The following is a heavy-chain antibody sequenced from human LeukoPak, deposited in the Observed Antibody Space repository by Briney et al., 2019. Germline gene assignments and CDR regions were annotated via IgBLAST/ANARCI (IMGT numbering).Heavy chain of an antibody. CDR3: ARNGYGYDSSGYPLLEYFDY. CDR1: GVTVSSNY. V-gene: IGHV3-66*01. J-gene: IGHJ4*02. Sequence: GGSLRLSCAASGVTVSSNYMNWVRQAPGKGLEWVSILYSGGNIYYADSVKGRFTISRDNSKNTLYLQMNGLRADDTAVYYCARNGYGYDSSGYPLLEYFDYWGQGTLVTVSS. D-gene: IGHD3-22*01. CDR2: LYSGGNI.